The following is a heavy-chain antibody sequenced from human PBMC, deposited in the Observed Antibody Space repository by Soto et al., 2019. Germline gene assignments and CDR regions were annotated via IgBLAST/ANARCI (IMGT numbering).Heavy chain of an antibody. V-gene: IGHV3-30*03. J-gene: IGHJ4*02. CDR3: VGGQYYFDY. CDR1: GFPFTSYG. CDR2: ISYDGSDK. D-gene: IGHD3-10*01. Sequence: QVQLVESGGGVVQPGRSLRLSCAASGFPFTSYGMHWVREGPDKGLEWVAIISYDGSDKYYADSVKGRFTIPRDNSKNPLYLQMNSLRPEDTALYYCVGGQYYFDYRGQGTLVIVSS.